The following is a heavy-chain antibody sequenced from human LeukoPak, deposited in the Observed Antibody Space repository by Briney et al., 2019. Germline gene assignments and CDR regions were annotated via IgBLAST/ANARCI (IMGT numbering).Heavy chain of an antibody. CDR2: IIPIFGTA. CDR1: GGTFSSYA. D-gene: IGHD6-6*01. CDR3: ARGREQLVQGAFDY. V-gene: IGHV1-69*13. Sequence: ASVKVSCKASGGTFSSYAISWVRQVPGQGLEWMGGIIPIFGTANYAQKFQGRVTITADESTSTAYMELSSLRSEDTAVYYCARGREQLVQGAFDYWGQGTLVTVSS. J-gene: IGHJ4*02.